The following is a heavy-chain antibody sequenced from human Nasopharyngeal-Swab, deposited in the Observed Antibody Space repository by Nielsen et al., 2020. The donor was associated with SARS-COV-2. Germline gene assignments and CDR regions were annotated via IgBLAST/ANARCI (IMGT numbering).Heavy chain of an antibody. Sequence: WVRQAPGQGLEWMGWISAYSGNTNYVQKLQGRVTMTTDTSTSTAYMELRSLSSDDTAVYYCARDRSPYGSGSYLWFDPWGQGTQVTVSS. D-gene: IGHD3-10*01. V-gene: IGHV1-18*01. CDR2: ISAYSGNT. CDR3: ARDRSPYGSGSYLWFDP. J-gene: IGHJ5*02.